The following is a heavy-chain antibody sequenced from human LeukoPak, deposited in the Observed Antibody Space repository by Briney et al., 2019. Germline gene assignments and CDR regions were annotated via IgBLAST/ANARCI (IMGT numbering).Heavy chain of an antibody. CDR2: IYTSGST. D-gene: IGHD1-7*01. CDR1: GGSISSYY. V-gene: IGHV4-4*07. J-gene: IGHJ4*02. Sequence: SETLSLTCTVSGGSISSYYWSWIRQPAGKGLEWIGRIYTSGSTNYNPSLKSRVTISVDTSKNQYSLKLTSVTAADTAVYYCARVGVELHQPLDCWGRGTLVTVSS. CDR3: ARVGVELHQPLDC.